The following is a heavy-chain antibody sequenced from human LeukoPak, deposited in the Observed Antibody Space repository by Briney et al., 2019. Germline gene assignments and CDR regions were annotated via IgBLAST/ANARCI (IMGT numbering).Heavy chain of an antibody. J-gene: IGHJ3*02. V-gene: IGHV4-38-2*02. CDR1: GYSISSGYY. D-gene: IGHD3-22*01. CDR2: IYHSGRT. CDR3: ARDRSSGYYSDAFDI. Sequence: SETLSLTCTVSGYSISSGYYWGWIRPPPGKGLEWIGSIYHSGRTFYNPSLKSRVTISVDTSKNQLSLKLTSVTAADMAVYYCARDRSSGYYSDAFDIWGQGTMVTVSS.